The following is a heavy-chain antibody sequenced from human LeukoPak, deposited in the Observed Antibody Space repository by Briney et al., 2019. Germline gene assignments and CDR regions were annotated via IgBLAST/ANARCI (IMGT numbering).Heavy chain of an antibody. CDR3: ARRFPSFDY. CDR2: IYSGGNT. Sequence: GSLRLSCAASGFTLSSNYMSWVCQAPGKGLEWVSVIYSGGNTYYADSVKGRFTISRDNSKNTLYLQMNSLRAEDTAVYYCARRFPSFDYWGQGTLVTVSS. D-gene: IGHD2-21*01. J-gene: IGHJ4*02. V-gene: IGHV3-53*01. CDR1: GFTLSSNY.